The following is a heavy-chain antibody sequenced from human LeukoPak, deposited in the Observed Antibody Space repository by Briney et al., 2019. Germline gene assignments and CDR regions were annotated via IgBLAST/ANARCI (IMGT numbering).Heavy chain of an antibody. CDR3: AKGKTIRGGVITY. D-gene: IGHD3-10*01. CDR1: WFTLHDFA. V-gene: IGHV3-9*01. J-gene: IGHJ4*02. Sequence: GGSLSLSFPASWFTLHDFAMHWGRPAPGKGLGWVSGISWNSGSIGYADSVKGRFTISRDNDKNSLYLQMNSLRAEDTALYYCAKGKTIRGGVITYWSQGTLVTVSS. CDR2: ISWNSGSI.